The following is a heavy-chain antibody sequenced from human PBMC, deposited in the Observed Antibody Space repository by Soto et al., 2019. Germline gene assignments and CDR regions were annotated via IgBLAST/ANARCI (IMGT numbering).Heavy chain of an antibody. CDR3: ARDQDYCSGGKCYSEWFYYGMDV. Sequence: QLVQSGAEVKKPGSSVKVSCKASGGTFSSHTFSWVRQAPGQGLEWVGRVIPAVGIANYAQKFQGRVKITADDSTSTAYMELTSLTFEDTAVYFCARDQDYCSGGKCYSEWFYYGMDVWGQGTTIIVSS. CDR1: GGTFSSHT. J-gene: IGHJ6*02. CDR2: VIPAVGIA. D-gene: IGHD2-15*01. V-gene: IGHV1-69*08.